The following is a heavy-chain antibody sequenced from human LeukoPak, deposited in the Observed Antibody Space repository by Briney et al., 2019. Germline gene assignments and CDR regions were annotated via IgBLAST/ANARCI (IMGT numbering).Heavy chain of an antibody. Sequence: GGSLRLSCAASGFTFSNAWMSWVRQAPGKGLEWVGRIKSKTDGGTTDYAAPVKGRFTISRDDSKNTLYLQMNSLKTEDTAVYYCTTEGSLSSGYLVPVYYGMDVWGQGTTVTVYS. CDR3: TTEGSLSSGYLVPVYYGMDV. CDR2: IKSKTDGGTT. CDR1: GFTFSNAW. D-gene: IGHD3-22*01. J-gene: IGHJ6*02. V-gene: IGHV3-15*01.